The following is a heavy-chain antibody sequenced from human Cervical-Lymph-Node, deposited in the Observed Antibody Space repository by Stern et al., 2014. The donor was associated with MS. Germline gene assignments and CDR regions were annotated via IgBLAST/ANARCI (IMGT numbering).Heavy chain of an antibody. Sequence: QMQLVQSGAEVKKPGASVKVSCKASGYTFTSYYIHWVRQGPGQGLEWMGIINPSGGSTSHAQKFQGRVTLIRDTSTSTVYMELNSLKSEDTAVYYCAREHSPMGFGYWGQGTLVTVSS. V-gene: IGHV1-46*01. CDR1: GYTFTSYY. CDR3: AREHSPMGFGY. CDR2: INPSGGST. D-gene: IGHD3-10*01. J-gene: IGHJ4*02.